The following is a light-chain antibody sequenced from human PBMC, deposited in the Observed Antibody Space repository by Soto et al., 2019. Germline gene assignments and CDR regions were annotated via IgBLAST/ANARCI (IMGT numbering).Light chain of an antibody. V-gene: IGKV3-20*01. Sequence: EIVLTQSPGTLSLSPGERATLSCRASQSVSNSYLAWFQQRPGQAPRLLIYGASNRATGIPDRFSGSGSGTDFTLTISRLEPEDFAVYYCLQYGSSPKTFGPGTKVEIK. CDR1: QSVSNSY. J-gene: IGKJ1*01. CDR3: LQYGSSPKT. CDR2: GAS.